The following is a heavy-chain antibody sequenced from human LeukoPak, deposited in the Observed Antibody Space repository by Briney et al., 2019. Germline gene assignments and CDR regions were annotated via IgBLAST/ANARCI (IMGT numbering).Heavy chain of an antibody. CDR3: AREKLIGEWNYFDY. V-gene: IGHV4-59*01. J-gene: IGHJ4*02. Sequence: KPSETLSLTCTVSGGSISSYYWSWIRRPPGKGLEWIGYIYYSGSTNYNPSLKSRVTISVDTSKNQFSLKLSSVTAADTAVYYCAREKLIGEWNYFDYWGQGTLVTVSS. CDR2: IYYSGST. D-gene: IGHD3-10*01. CDR1: GGSISSYY.